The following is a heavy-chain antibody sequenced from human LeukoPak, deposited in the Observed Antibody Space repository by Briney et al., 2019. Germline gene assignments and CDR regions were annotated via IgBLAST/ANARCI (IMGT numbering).Heavy chain of an antibody. CDR1: GFPFSYFQ. CDR2: IDSRDNTI. Sequence: GGSLRLSCEGSGFPFSYFQMSWVRQVPGKGLEWVSFIDSRDNTIYYADSVKGRFTISRDNSKNTVYLQMRSLRVEDTAVYYCAKSRERCLIEGLYFQFGGQGTLVTVSS. J-gene: IGHJ1*01. CDR3: AKSRERCLIEGLYFQF. D-gene: IGHD4-17*01. V-gene: IGHV3-11*04.